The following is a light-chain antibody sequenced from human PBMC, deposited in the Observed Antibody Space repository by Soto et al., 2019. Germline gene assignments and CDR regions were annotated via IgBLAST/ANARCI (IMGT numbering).Light chain of an antibody. CDR1: QSISSW. J-gene: IGKJ1*01. CDR2: DAS. Sequence: DIQMTPSPSTLSASVVDRVTITCRASQSISSWLAWYQQKPGKAPKLLIYDASSLESGVPSRFSGSGSGTEFTLTISSLQPDDFATYYCQQYNSYPRTFGQGTKVDIK. CDR3: QQYNSYPRT. V-gene: IGKV1-5*01.